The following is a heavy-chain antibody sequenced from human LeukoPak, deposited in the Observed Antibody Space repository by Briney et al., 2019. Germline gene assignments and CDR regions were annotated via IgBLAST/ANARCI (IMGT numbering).Heavy chain of an antibody. CDR1: GYTFTSYG. Sequence: ASVKVSCKASGYTFTSYGISWVRQAPGQGLEWMGWISAYNGNTNYAQKLQGRVTMTTDTSTSTAYMELRSLRSDDTAVYYCARTTMVRAVRYYYYYIDVWGKGTTVTVSS. D-gene: IGHD3-10*01. J-gene: IGHJ6*03. V-gene: IGHV1-18*01. CDR3: ARTTMVRAVRYYYYYIDV. CDR2: ISAYNGNT.